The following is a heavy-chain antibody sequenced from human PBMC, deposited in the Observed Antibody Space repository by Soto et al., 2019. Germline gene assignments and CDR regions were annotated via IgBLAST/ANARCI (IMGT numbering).Heavy chain of an antibody. CDR2: IYYSGST. D-gene: IGHD2-2*01. CDR1: GVSISSYY. V-gene: IGHV4-59*12. CDR3: ARPTFCSSTTCTGPLDV. J-gene: IGHJ4*02. Sequence: PSETLSLTCTVSGVSISSYYWSWIRQPPGKGLEWIGYIYYSGSTNYNPSLKSRVTVSVDSSKNQFSLKLSSVTAADTAVYYCARPTFCSSTTCTGPLDVWAQGTLVTVSS.